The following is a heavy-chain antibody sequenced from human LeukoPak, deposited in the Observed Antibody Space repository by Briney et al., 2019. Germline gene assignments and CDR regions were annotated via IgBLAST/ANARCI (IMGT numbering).Heavy chain of an antibody. CDR2: IYCSGST. D-gene: IGHD6-19*01. J-gene: IGHJ4*02. V-gene: IGHV4-59*08. Sequence: SETLSLTCTVSGGSISSYYWSWIRQPPGKGLEWIGYIYCSGSTNYNPSLKSRVTISVDTSKNQFSLKLSSVTAADTAVYYCASSYSSGWYYYFDYWGQGTLVTVSS. CDR1: GGSISSYY. CDR3: ASSYSSGWYYYFDY.